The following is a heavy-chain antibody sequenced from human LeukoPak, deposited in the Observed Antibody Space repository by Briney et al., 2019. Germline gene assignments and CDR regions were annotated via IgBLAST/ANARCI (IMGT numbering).Heavy chain of an antibody. V-gene: IGHV1-46*02. CDR3: ARTVDDILSGFDY. J-gene: IGHJ4*02. D-gene: IGHD3-9*01. CDR2: FNPHGRP. Sequence: ASVKVSCKASGYTFNTHYIHWVRQAPGQGLEWMGMFNPHGRPRHSQKFQGRVTMTRDTSTTTVTMELSSLRSEDTAVYYCARTVDDILSGFDYWGQGTLVTVSS. CDR1: GYTFNTHY.